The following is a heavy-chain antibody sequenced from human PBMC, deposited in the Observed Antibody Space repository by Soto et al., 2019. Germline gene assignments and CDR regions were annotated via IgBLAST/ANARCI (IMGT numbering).Heavy chain of an antibody. CDR1: GYTXTSYA. D-gene: IGHD2-21*02. J-gene: IGHJ4*02. Sequence: GVPVKVSCKASGYTXTSYAMHWVRQAPGQRLEWMGWINAGNGNTKYSQKFQGRVTITRDTSASTAYMELSSLRSEDTAVYYCARSIVVVTALDYWGQGTLVTVSS. CDR3: ARSIVVVTALDY. V-gene: IGHV1-3*01. CDR2: INAGNGNT.